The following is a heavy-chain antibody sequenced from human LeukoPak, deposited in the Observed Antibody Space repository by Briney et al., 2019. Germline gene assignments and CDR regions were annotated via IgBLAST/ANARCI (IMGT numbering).Heavy chain of an antibody. D-gene: IGHD2-21*02. J-gene: IGHJ4*02. CDR2: ISGDGGST. Sequence: GGSLRLSCAASGFTFDDYAMHWFRQAPGKGLEWVSLISGDGGSTYYADSVKGRFTISRDNSKNSLYLQMNSLRTEDTALYYCAKDATDCGGDCYSGLFDYWGQGTLVTVSS. V-gene: IGHV3-43*02. CDR3: AKDATDCGGDCYSGLFDY. CDR1: GFTFDDYA.